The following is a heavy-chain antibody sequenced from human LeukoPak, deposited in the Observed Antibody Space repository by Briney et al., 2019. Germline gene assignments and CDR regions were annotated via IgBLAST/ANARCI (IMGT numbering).Heavy chain of an antibody. CDR2: IIPIFGTA. D-gene: IGHD1-20*01. V-gene: IGHV1-69*13. J-gene: IGHJ3*02. CDR1: GGTFSSYA. CDR3: ARAITVLGAFDI. Sequence: GASVKVSCKASGGTFSSYAISWVRQAPGQGLEWMGGIIPIFGTANYAQKFQGRVTITADESTSTAYMELSSLRSEDTAVYYCARAITVLGAFDIWGQGTMVTVSS.